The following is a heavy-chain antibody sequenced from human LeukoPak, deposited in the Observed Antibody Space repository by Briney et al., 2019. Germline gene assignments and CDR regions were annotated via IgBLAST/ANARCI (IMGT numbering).Heavy chain of an antibody. CDR2: IYATGST. Sequence: SETLSLTCTVSGASISSYYWTWIRQPAEKGLEWIGRIYATGSTNYNPSLKSRVTISVDKSKSQFSLNLTSVSAADTAVYYCARGDDYYLAFDIWRQGTMVTVSS. J-gene: IGHJ3*02. CDR3: ARGDDYYLAFDI. V-gene: IGHV4-4*07. CDR1: GASISSYY. D-gene: IGHD3-22*01.